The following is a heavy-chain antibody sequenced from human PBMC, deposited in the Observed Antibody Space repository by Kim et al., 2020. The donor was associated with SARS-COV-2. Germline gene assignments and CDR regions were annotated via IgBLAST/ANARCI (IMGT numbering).Heavy chain of an antibody. CDR2: INPSGGST. CDR1: GYTFTSYY. CDR3: ASGVLPFYCSSTSCQTPSGAFDI. J-gene: IGHJ3*02. Sequence: ASVKVSCKASGYTFTSYYMHWVRQAPGQGLEWMGIINPSGGSTSYAQKFQGRVTMTRDTSTSTVYMELSSLRSEDTAVYYCASGVLPFYCSSTSCQTPSGAFDIWGQGTMVTVSS. D-gene: IGHD2-2*01. V-gene: IGHV1-46*01.